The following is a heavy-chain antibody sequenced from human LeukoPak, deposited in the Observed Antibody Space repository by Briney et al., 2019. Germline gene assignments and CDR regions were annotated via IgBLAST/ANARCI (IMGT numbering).Heavy chain of an antibody. V-gene: IGHV3-11*03. D-gene: IGHD7-27*01. J-gene: IGHJ4*02. CDR3: ARGHWGMDF. Sequence: GGSLRLSCEVSGFIFSDYYMSWIRQAPGKGLEWLSYISSDSSYTNYADSVQGRFTISRDNAENSVYLHMDNLSDDDTAIYFCARGHWGMDFWGQGTLVAVSS. CDR1: GFIFSDYY. CDR2: ISSDSSYT.